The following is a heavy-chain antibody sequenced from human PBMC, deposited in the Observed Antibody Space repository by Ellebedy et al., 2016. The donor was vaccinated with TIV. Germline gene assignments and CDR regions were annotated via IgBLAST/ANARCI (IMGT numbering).Heavy chain of an antibody. J-gene: IGHJ6*02. D-gene: IGHD3-10*01. V-gene: IGHV4-34*01. CDR1: GGSFSGYY. CDR3: ASMVRGPGMDV. CDR2: IYYSGST. Sequence: SETLSLXXAVYGGSFSGYYWGWIRQPPGKGLEWIGSIYYSGSTYYNPSLKSRVTISVDTSKNQSSLKLSSVTAADTAVYYCASMVRGPGMDVWGQGTTVTVSS.